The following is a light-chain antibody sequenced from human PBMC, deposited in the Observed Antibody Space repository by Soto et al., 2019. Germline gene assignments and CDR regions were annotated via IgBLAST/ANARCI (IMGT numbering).Light chain of an antibody. J-gene: IGKJ2*01. Sequence: DIQMTQSPSSLSASVGDRVTITCRASQRISNYLNWYQQKPGKAPKLLMFAASSLQSGVPSRFSGSGSGTDFTLTISDQQADDFATYYCQHYNVYYMYTFGQGTKVEIK. CDR2: AAS. CDR3: QHYNVYYMYT. V-gene: IGKV1-39*01. CDR1: QRISNY.